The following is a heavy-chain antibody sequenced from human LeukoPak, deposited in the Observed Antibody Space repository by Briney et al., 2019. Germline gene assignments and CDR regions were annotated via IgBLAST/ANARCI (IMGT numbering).Heavy chain of an antibody. J-gene: IGHJ4*02. CDR3: ARESGDILVVPYF. D-gene: IGHD2-15*01. Sequence: ASVKVSCKASGYTFTSYDINWVRQAPGQGLEWMGWMSPISGKTGFAQKFQGRLTMTRNTAINTAYMELGGLRSEDTAVYYCARESGDILVVPYFWGQGTLVTVSS. CDR2: MSPISGKT. CDR1: GYTFTSYD. V-gene: IGHV1-8*01.